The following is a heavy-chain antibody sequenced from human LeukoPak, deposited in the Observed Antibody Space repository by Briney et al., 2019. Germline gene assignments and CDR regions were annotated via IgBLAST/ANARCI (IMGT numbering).Heavy chain of an antibody. Sequence: SETLSLTCAVYGGSFSGYYWSWIRQPPGKGLEWTGEINHSGSTNYNPSLKSRVTISVDTSKNQFSLKLSSVTAADTAVYYCARGRDTAMVEHWGQGTLVTVSS. D-gene: IGHD5-18*01. CDR3: ARGRDTAMVEH. CDR2: INHSGST. CDR1: GGSFSGYY. J-gene: IGHJ1*01. V-gene: IGHV4-34*01.